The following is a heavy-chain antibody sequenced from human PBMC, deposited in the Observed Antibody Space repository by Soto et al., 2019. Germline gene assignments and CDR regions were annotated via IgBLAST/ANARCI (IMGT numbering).Heavy chain of an antibody. Sequence: GGSLRLSCAASGFTFSSYGMHWVRQAPGKGLEWVAVIWYDGSNKYYADSVKGRFTISRDNSKNTLYLQMNSLRAEDTAVYYCARADGDYPFDYWGQGTLVTVSS. J-gene: IGHJ4*02. CDR3: ARADGDYPFDY. CDR1: GFTFSSYG. V-gene: IGHV3-33*01. CDR2: IWYDGSNK. D-gene: IGHD4-17*01.